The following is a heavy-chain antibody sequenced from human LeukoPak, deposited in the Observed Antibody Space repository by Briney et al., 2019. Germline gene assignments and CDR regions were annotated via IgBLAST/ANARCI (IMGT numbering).Heavy chain of an antibody. V-gene: IGHV3-23*01. CDR3: AKDCVVVSAAVHWFAP. CDR2: ISGSGGST. J-gene: IGHJ5*02. CDR1: GFIFSTYA. D-gene: IGHD2-2*01. Sequence: RGSLRLSCVASGFIFSTYAMTWVRQAPGKGLEWVSGISGSGGSTYYADSVKGRFTISRDNSKNTLYLQMNSLRAEDTAMYYCAKDCVVVSAAVHWFAPWGQGTLVTVSS.